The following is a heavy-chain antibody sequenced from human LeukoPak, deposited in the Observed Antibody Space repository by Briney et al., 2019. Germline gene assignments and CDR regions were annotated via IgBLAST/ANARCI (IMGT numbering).Heavy chain of an antibody. D-gene: IGHD6-6*01. J-gene: IGHJ4*02. CDR2: INPNSGDT. CDR3: ARFFEYSTSSLDY. CDR1: GYTFTGYY. Sequence: ASVKVSCKASGYTFTGYYIHWVRQAPGQGLEWMGWINPNSGDTNYAQKVQGRVSMTRDTSISTAYMQLSSLTSDDTAVFYCARFFEYSTSSLDYWGQGALVTVSS. V-gene: IGHV1-2*02.